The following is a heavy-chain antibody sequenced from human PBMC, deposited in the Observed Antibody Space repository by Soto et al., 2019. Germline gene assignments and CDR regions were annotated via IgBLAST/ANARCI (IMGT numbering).Heavy chain of an antibody. Sequence: QVQLVQSGAEVKKPGSSVKVSCKASGGTFSSYAISWVRQAPGQGLEWMGGIIPIFGTANYAQKFQGRVTITADESTSTAYMELSSLRSEDTAVYYCARGNDSSGYTIFDYWGQGTLVTVSS. CDR1: GGTFSSYA. V-gene: IGHV1-69*01. J-gene: IGHJ4*02. D-gene: IGHD3-22*01. CDR2: IIPIFGTA. CDR3: ARGNDSSGYTIFDY.